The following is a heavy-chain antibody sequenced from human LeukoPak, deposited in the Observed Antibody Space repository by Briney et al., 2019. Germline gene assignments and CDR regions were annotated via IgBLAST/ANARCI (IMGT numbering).Heavy chain of an antibody. J-gene: IGHJ4*02. CDR3: ARHRPYSSGSYYFDY. CDR1: GYSFTSNW. D-gene: IGHD6-19*01. CDR2: IWPGDSDT. V-gene: IGHV5-51*01. Sequence: GESLKISCKGSGYSFTSNWIGWVRQMPGKGLEWMGIIWPGDSDTRYSPSFQGQVTISADKSISTAYLQWTSLKASDTAMYYCARHRPYSSGSYYFDYWGQGTLVIVSS.